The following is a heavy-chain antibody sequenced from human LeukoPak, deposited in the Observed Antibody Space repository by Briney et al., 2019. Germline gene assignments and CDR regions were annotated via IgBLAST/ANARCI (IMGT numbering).Heavy chain of an antibody. CDR1: GFTFSSYA. D-gene: IGHD6-6*01. V-gene: IGHV3-7*01. J-gene: IGHJ6*02. Sequence: GRSLRLSCAASGFTFSSYAMHWVRQAPGKGLEWVANIKQDGSEKYYVDSVKGRFTISRDNAKNSLYLQMNSLRAEDTAVYYCARFGTSSNYYYYFGMDVWGQGTTVTVSS. CDR3: ARFGTSSNYYYYFGMDV. CDR2: IKQDGSEK.